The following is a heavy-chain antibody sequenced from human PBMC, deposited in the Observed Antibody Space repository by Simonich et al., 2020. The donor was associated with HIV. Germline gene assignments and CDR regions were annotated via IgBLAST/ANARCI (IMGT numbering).Heavy chain of an antibody. Sequence: QVQLVESGGGVVQPGRSLRLSCAASGFAFSGYGMHWVRQAPGKGLEWVAVIWNDGNIKYYAHSVKGRFTISRDNSKNTLYLQMNSLRAEDTAMYYCVRRFDYGGDYWGQGTLVTVSS. CDR2: IWNDGNIK. CDR3: VRRFDYGGDY. CDR1: GFAFSGYG. J-gene: IGHJ4*02. D-gene: IGHD4-17*01. V-gene: IGHV3-33*01.